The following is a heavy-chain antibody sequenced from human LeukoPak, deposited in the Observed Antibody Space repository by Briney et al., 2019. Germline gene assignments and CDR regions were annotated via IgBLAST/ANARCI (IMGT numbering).Heavy chain of an antibody. Sequence: KPSETLSLTCTVSGGSISSYYWSWIRQPPRKGLEWIGYIYYSGSTNYNPSLKSRVTISVDTSKNQFSLKLSSVTAADTAVYYCARVRGAAAAYYYYGMDVWGQGTTVTVSS. D-gene: IGHD6-13*01. J-gene: IGHJ6*02. CDR3: ARVRGAAAAYYYYGMDV. V-gene: IGHV4-59*01. CDR1: GGSISSYY. CDR2: IYYSGST.